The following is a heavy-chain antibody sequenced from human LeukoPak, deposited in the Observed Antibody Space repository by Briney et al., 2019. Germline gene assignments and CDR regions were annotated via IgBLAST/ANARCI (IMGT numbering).Heavy chain of an antibody. V-gene: IGHV3-23*01. D-gene: IGHD3-22*01. Sequence: PGGSLGLSCAASGFTFSSYAMSWVRQAPGKGLEWVSAISGSGGSTYYADSVKGRFTISRDNSKNTLYLQMNSLRAEDTAVYYCAKVGVGYYDSSGYFDYWGQGTLVTVSS. CDR3: AKVGVGYYDSSGYFDY. CDR1: GFTFSSYA. CDR2: ISGSGGST. J-gene: IGHJ4*02.